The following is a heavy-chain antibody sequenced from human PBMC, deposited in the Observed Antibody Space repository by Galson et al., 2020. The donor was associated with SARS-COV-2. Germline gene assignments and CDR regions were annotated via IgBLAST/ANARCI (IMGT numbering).Heavy chain of an antibody. D-gene: IGHD3-22*01. CDR3: ARDHGWYYDSTFDY. J-gene: IGHJ4*02. CDR1: GFTFSSYW. CDR2: IKQDGSEK. Sequence: GGSLRLSCAASGFTFSSYWMSWVRQAPGQGLEWVANIKQDGSEKYYVDSVKGRFTISRDNAKNSLYLQMNSLRAEDTAVYYCARDHGWYYDSTFDYWGQGTLVTVSS. V-gene: IGHV3-7*01.